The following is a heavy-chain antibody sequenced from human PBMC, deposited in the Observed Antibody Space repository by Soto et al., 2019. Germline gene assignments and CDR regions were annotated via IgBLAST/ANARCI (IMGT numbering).Heavy chain of an antibody. D-gene: IGHD2-8*01. V-gene: IGHV3-74*01. CDR1: GFTFSNYW. Sequence: EVQLVESGGGLVQPGGSLRLSCAASGFTFSNYWMHWVRQAPGEGLVWVSRINVDGSATSYADSVKGRFSISRDNAKNTLYLQMNSLRVEDTAVYFCTRHNGPIDYWGQGTLVTVSS. CDR2: INVDGSAT. CDR3: TRHNGPIDY. J-gene: IGHJ4*02.